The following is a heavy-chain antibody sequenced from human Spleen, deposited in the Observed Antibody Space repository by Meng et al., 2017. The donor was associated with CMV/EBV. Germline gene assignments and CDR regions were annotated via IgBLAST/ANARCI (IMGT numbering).Heavy chain of an antibody. Sequence: SLKISCAASGFTFSDYYMSWIRQAPGKGLEWVSYISTGGSTIYYADSVKGRFTISRDNANNSLYLQMNSLRADDTAMYYCARDRFIKPKFSFYYAMDVWGHGTTVTVSS. CDR1: GFTFSDYY. D-gene: IGHD3-10*01. CDR3: ARDRFIKPKFSFYYAMDV. CDR2: ISTGGSTI. V-gene: IGHV3-11*04. J-gene: IGHJ6*02.